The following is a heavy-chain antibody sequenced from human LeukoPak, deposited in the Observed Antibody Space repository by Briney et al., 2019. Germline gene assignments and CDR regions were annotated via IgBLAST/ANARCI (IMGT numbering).Heavy chain of an antibody. V-gene: IGHV3-64*02. CDR3: ARWGSTSCYDY. D-gene: IGHD2-2*01. CDR2: ISTNGDST. Sequence: YVSAISTNGDSTYYADSVKGRFTISRDNSKNTLFLQMGSLRADDMAVYYCARWGSTSCYDYWGQGTLVTVSS. J-gene: IGHJ4*02.